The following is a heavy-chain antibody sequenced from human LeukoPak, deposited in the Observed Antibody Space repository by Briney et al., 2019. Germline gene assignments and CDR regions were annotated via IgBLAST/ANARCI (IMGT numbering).Heavy chain of an antibody. D-gene: IGHD5-12*01. J-gene: IGHJ4*02. CDR2: IYYSGST. V-gene: IGHV4-39*01. Sequence: NPSETLSLTCTVSGGSISSSSYYWGWIRQPPGKGLEWIGSIYYSGSTYYNPSLKSRVTISVDTSKNQSSLKLSSVTAADTAVYYCARLMDIVATREDWGQGTLVTVSS. CDR3: ARLMDIVATRED. CDR1: GGSISSSSYY.